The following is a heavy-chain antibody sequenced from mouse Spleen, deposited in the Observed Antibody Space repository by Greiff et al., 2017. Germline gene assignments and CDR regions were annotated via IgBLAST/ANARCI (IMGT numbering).Heavy chain of an antibody. CDR2: IDPSDSYT. V-gene: IGHV1-69*02. CDR1: GYTFTSYW. D-gene: IGHD2-10*02. CDR3: ARGGYGNSFDY. J-gene: IGHJ2*01. Sequence: QVQLQQPGAELVKPGASVKLSCKASGYTFTSYWMHWVKQRPGQGLEWIGEIDPSDSYTNYNQKFKGKATLTVDKSSSTAYMQLSSLTSEDSAVYYCARGGYGNSFDYWGQGTTLTVSS.